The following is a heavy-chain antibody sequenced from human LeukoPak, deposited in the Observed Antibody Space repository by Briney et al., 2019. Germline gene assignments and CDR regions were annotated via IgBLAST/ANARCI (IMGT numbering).Heavy chain of an antibody. CDR1: GFTFTNYW. Sequence: PGGSLRLSCATSGFTFTNYWMTWVRQAPGKGLEWVANINQNGVEMYYVESVKGRFTISRDSGRNSLFLQMNSLRAEDTAVYYCARDFGSAADIYEYWGQGTLVTVSS. D-gene: IGHD6-13*01. J-gene: IGHJ4*02. CDR3: ARDFGSAADIYEY. V-gene: IGHV3-7*01. CDR2: INQNGVEM.